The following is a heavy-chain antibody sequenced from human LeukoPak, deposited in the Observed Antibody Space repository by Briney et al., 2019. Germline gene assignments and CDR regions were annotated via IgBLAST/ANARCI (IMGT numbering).Heavy chain of an antibody. V-gene: IGHV4-4*07. CDR1: GGSISRYY. Sequence: SETLSLTCTVSGGSISRYYWSWIRQPAGKGLEWIGRIYSSGSTNYNPSLKSRVTMSVDTSKNQFSLKLRSVTAADTAVYYCAREAGKWLLQSYYYYMDVWGKGTTVTVSS. CDR3: AREAGKWLLQSYYYYMDV. J-gene: IGHJ6*03. CDR2: IYSSGST. D-gene: IGHD5-12*01.